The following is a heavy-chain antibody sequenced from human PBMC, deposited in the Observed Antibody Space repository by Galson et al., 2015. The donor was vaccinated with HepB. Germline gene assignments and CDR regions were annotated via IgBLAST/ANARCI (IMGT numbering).Heavy chain of an antibody. J-gene: IGHJ5*02. D-gene: IGHD6-13*01. CDR2: INAGNGNT. CDR1: GYTFTSYA. CDR3: ARGPNGSSWYAWFDP. Sequence: SVKVSCKASGYTFTSYAMHWVRQAPGQRLEWMGWINAGNGNTKYSQKFQGRVTITRDTSASTAYMELSSLRFEDTAVYYCARGPNGSSWYAWFDPWGQGTLVTVSS. V-gene: IGHV1-3*01.